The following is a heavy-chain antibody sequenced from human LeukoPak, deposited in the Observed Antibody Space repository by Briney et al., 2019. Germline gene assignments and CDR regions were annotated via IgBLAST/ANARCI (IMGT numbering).Heavy chain of an antibody. J-gene: IGHJ4*02. Sequence: GGSLRLSCAASGFTFSSYAMSWVRQAPGKGLEWVSVISGSGGSTYYADSVKGRFTISRDNAKNSLYLQMNSLRAEDTAVYYCVILIAAAGTPLRFWGQGTLVAVSS. CDR3: VILIAAAGTPLRF. V-gene: IGHV3-23*01. CDR1: GFTFSSYA. D-gene: IGHD6-13*01. CDR2: ISGSGGST.